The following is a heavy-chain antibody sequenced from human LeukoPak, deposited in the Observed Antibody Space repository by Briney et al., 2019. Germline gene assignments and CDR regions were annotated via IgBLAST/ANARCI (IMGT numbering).Heavy chain of an antibody. Sequence: ASVKVSCKASGYTFTGYYIHWMRQAPGQGLEWMGWMNPNRGDTSYAQKFQGRVTMTRDTPINTAYMELSGLTSDDTAVYYCGRRRIDCSDTGCYVDYWGQGTLVTVSS. J-gene: IGHJ4*02. D-gene: IGHD2-15*01. CDR1: GYTFTGYY. CDR2: MNPNRGDT. CDR3: GRRRIDCSDTGCYVDY. V-gene: IGHV1-2*02.